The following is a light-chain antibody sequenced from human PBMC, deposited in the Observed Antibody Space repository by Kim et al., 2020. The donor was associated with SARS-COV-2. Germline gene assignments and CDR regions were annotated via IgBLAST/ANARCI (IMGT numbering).Light chain of an antibody. CDR3: SSYTSSSTHVV. V-gene: IGLV2-14*03. Sequence: QSALTQPASVSGSPGQSITISCTGTSSDVGDYNYVSWYQQHPGKAPKLMIYDVSNRPSGVSNRFSGSKSGNTASLTISGLQAEDEADYYCSSYTSSSTHVVFGGGTQLTAL. J-gene: IGLJ2*01. CDR1: SSDVGDYNY. CDR2: DVS.